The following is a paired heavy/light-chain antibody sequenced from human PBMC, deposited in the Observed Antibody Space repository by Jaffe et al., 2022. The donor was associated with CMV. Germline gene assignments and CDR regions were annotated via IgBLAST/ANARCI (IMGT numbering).Light chain of an antibody. V-gene: IGKV3-15*01. CDR3: QQYDYWPPGV. J-gene: IGKJ2*01. Sequence: EIVMTQSPATLSVSPGERATLSCRASQSVSSKLVWYQQKPGQAPRLLIYGASTRATGVPARFSGSGSGTEFTLTISSLQSEDFAVYYCQQYDYWPPGVFGQGTKLEIK. CDR2: GAS. CDR1: QSVSSK.
Heavy chain of an antibody. CDR1: GFTFSSYA. J-gene: IGHJ4*02. Sequence: EVQLVEYGGGLVQPGGSLRLSCSASGFTFSSYAMDWVRQAPGKGLEYVSGITSNGGSTYHADSVKGRFTISRDNSKKMLFLQMSSLRAEDTAVYYCVAVRYFDWSSIPFWGQGTLVTVSS. CDR3: VAVRYFDWSSIPF. V-gene: IGHV3-64D*06. D-gene: IGHD3-9*01. CDR2: ITSNGGST.